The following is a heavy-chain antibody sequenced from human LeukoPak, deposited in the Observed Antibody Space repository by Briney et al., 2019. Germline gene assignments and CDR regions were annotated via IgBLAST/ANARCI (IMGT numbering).Heavy chain of an antibody. V-gene: IGHV1-8*01. D-gene: IGHD6-13*01. CDR3: ARDHWAIAAALNFDY. J-gene: IGHJ4*02. CDR1: GYTFTSYD. Sequence: ASVKVSCKASGYTFTSYDINWVRQATGQGLEWMGWMNPNSGNTGYAQKFQGRVTMTRNTSISTAYMELRTLRSDDTAVYYCARDHWAIAAALNFDYWGQGTLVTVSS. CDR2: MNPNSGNT.